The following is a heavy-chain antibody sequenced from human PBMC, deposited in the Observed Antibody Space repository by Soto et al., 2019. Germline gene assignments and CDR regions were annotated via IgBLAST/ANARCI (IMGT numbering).Heavy chain of an antibody. CDR2: ISSNGGST. J-gene: IGHJ4*02. CDR3: ARDHYYDSSGYYPPHFDY. CDR1: GFTFNSYA. V-gene: IGHV3-64*01. D-gene: IGHD3-22*01. Sequence: GSLRLSCAASGFTFNSYAMHWVRQAPGKGLEYVSAISSNGGSTYYANSVKGRFTISRDNSKNTLYLQISSMKAEYMAVYYCARDHYYDSSGYYPPHFDYWGQGP.